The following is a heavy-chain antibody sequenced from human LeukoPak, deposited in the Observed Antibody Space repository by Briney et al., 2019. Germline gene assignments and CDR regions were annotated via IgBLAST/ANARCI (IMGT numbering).Heavy chain of an antibody. D-gene: IGHD3-10*01. CDR1: GYTFTSYG. Sequence: ASVTVSCKASGYTFTSYGISWVRQAPGQGLEWMGWISAYNGKINYAQKLQGRVTMTTDTSTSTAYMELRSLRSDDTAVYYCARDRGITMVRGNDYWGQGTLVTVSS. V-gene: IGHV1-18*01. J-gene: IGHJ4*02. CDR2: ISAYNGKI. CDR3: ARDRGITMVRGNDY.